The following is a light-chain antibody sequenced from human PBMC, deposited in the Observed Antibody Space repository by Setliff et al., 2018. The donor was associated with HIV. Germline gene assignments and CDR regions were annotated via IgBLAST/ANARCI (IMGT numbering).Light chain of an antibody. V-gene: IGLV2-14*01. CDR1: SSDVGGYNY. CDR3: SSYTSSGALWV. CDR2: DVT. J-gene: IGLJ3*02. Sequence: QSVLTQPGSVSGSPGQSITISCTGTSSDVGGYNYVSWYQQHPGKAPILMIYDVTDRPSGVSNRFSGSKSGNTASLTISGLQAEDEADYYCSSYTSSGALWVFGGGTQLTVL.